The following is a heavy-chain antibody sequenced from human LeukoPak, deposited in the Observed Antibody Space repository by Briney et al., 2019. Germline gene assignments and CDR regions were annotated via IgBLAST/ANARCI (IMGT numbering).Heavy chain of an antibody. D-gene: IGHD2-2*01. CDR2: ISSSGSTI. J-gene: IGHJ4*02. Sequence: GGPLRLSCAASGFTFSDSYMSWIRQAPGKGLEWVSYISSSGSTIYYADSVKGRFTISRDNAKNSLYLQMNSLRAEDTAVYYCARPIVVVPAAFDYWGQGTLVTVSS. CDR1: GFTFSDSY. V-gene: IGHV3-11*01. CDR3: ARPIVVVPAAFDY.